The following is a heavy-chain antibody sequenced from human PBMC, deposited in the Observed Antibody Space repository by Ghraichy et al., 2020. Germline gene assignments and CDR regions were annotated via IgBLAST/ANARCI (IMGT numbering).Heavy chain of an antibody. Sequence: GGSLRLSCAASGFTFSSYAMSWVRQAPGKGLEWVSAISGSGGSTYYADSVKGRFTISRDNSKNTLYLQMNSLRAEDTAVYYCAKVMAPTRFLDGMDVWGQGTTVTVSS. D-gene: IGHD3-3*01. J-gene: IGHJ6*02. CDR1: GFTFSSYA. CDR3: AKVMAPTRFLDGMDV. V-gene: IGHV3-23*01. CDR2: ISGSGGST.